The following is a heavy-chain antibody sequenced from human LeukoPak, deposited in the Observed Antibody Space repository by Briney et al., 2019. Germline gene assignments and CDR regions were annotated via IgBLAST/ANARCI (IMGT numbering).Heavy chain of an antibody. J-gene: IGHJ4*02. D-gene: IGHD3-3*01. Sequence: ASVKVSCKASGGTFSSYAISWVRQAPGQGLEWRGGIIPIFGTANYAQKFQGRVTITTDESTSTAYMGLSSLRSEDTAVYYCARSSYDFWSGYSDYWGQGTLVTVSS. CDR3: ARSSYDFWSGYSDY. CDR2: IIPIFGTA. V-gene: IGHV1-69*05. CDR1: GGTFSSYA.